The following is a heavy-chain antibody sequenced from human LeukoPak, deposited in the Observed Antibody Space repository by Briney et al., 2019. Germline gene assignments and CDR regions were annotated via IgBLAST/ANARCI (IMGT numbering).Heavy chain of an antibody. V-gene: IGHV1-2*02. D-gene: IGHD4-17*01. Sequence: ASVKVSCKASGYTFTGYYIHWVRQAPGQGLEWMGWISPSSGVTNFAQKFQGRVTMTRDTSIATAHMELSGLTSDDTAVYYCARWTTAVTLDDWGQGTLVTVSS. CDR2: ISPSSGVT. CDR1: GYTFTGYY. J-gene: IGHJ4*02. CDR3: ARWTTAVTLDD.